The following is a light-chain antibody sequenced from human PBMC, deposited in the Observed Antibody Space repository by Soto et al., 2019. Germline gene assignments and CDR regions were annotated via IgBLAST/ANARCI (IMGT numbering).Light chain of an antibody. CDR3: HQRSNWLT. CDR1: QSISSW. J-gene: IGKJ4*01. Sequence: DIQMTLSPSTLSASVGQRVTITYRASQSISSWLAWYQQKPGTAPKILIYDASSLESGVPSRLSGSGSGTDFTLTISSLEPEDFAVYYCHQRSNWLTFGGGTKVDIK. V-gene: IGKV1-5*01. CDR2: DAS.